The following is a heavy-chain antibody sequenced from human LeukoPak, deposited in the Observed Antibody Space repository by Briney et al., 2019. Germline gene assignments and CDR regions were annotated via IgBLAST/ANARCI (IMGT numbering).Heavy chain of an antibody. Sequence: SGTLSLTCAVSGGSISSSNWRSWVRQPPGKGLEWIGEIYHSGSTNYNPSLKSRVTISVDKSKNQFSLKLSSVTAADTAVYYCARGLPNPPPKQWLVKLYYYGMDVWGKGTTVTVSS. CDR3: ARGLPNPPPKQWLVKLYYYGMDV. V-gene: IGHV4-4*02. CDR2: IYHSGST. J-gene: IGHJ6*04. CDR1: GGSISSSNW. D-gene: IGHD6-19*01.